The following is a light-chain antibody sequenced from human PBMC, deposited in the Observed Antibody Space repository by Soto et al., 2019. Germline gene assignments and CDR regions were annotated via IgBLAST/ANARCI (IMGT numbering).Light chain of an antibody. J-gene: IGLJ1*01. CDR1: SSNIGAGYD. CDR2: GNS. V-gene: IGLV1-40*01. CDR3: QSYDSSLSGFV. Sequence: QSALTQPPSVSGAPGQRVTISCTGSSSNIGAGYDVHWYQQLPGTAPKLLIYGNSNRPSGVPDRFSGSKSGTSASLAITGLQAVDEADYYCQSYDSSLSGFVFGTGTKLTVL.